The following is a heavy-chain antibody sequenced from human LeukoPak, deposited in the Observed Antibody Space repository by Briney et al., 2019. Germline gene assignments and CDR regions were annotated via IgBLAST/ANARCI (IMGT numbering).Heavy chain of an antibody. V-gene: IGHV3-30*02. Sequence: GGSLRLSCAASGFTFGSYGMHWVRQAPGKGLEWVAFIRYDGSNKYYADSVKGRFTISRDNSKNTLYLQMNSLRAEDTAVYYCAKDWQWLDGSGVDYWGQGTLVTVSS. CDR3: AKDWQWLDGSGVDY. CDR2: IRYDGSNK. D-gene: IGHD6-19*01. CDR1: GFTFGSYG. J-gene: IGHJ4*02.